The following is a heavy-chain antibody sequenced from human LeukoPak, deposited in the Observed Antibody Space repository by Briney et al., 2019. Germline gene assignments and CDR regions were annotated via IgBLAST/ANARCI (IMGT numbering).Heavy chain of an antibody. J-gene: IGHJ4*02. CDR3: ARDEVGGYYFE. Sequence: GGSLRLSCEASGFRFSYFWMSWVRQAPGKGLEWVANINEDGGQKYYVDSVKGRFTISRDNTKKLVFLQMNSLRVEDTAVYYCARDEVGGYYFEWGQGNLVNVSS. CDR1: GFRFSYFW. CDR2: INEDGGQK. D-gene: IGHD3-3*01. V-gene: IGHV3-7*01.